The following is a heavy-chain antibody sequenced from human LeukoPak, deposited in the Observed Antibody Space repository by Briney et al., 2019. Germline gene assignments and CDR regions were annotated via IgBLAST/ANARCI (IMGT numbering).Heavy chain of an antibody. CDR1: GYSISSGYY. D-gene: IGHD3-22*01. J-gene: IGHJ2*01. CDR3: ARGYDGSGYYYRNWYFDL. V-gene: IGHV4-38-2*02. Sequence: SETLSLTCTVSGYSISSGYYWGWIRQPPGKGLEWIGSIYHSGSTCYNPSLKSRVTISVDTSKNQFSLKLSSVTAADTAVYYCARGYDGSGYYYRNWYFDLWGRGTLVTVSS. CDR2: IYHSGST.